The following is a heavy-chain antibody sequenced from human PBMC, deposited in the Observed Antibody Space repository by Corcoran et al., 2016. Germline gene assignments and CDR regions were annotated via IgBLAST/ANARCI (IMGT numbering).Heavy chain of an antibody. CDR2: IYPGDSDT. J-gene: IGHJ5*02. V-gene: IGHV5-51*01. D-gene: IGHD3-9*01. Sequence: EVQLVQSGAEVKKPGESLKISCKGSGYSFTSYWIGWVRQMPGKGLEWMGIIYPGDSDTRYSPSFQGQVTISADKSISTAYLQWSSLKASDTAMYYCARLSGDILTGYYSNWFDPWGQGTLVTVSS. CDR1: GYSFTSYW. CDR3: ARLSGDILTGYYSNWFDP.